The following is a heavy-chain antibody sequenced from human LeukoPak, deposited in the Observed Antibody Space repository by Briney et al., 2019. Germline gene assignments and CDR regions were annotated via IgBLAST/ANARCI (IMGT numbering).Heavy chain of an antibody. CDR3: ARDLSSIAATYWFDP. J-gene: IGHJ5*02. D-gene: IGHD6-6*01. Sequence: GGSLRLSCAASGFTFSSYAMHWVRQAPGKGLEWVAVISYDGSNKYYADSVKGRFTISRDNSKNTLYLQMNSLRAEDTAVYYCARDLSSIAATYWFDPWGQGTLVTVSS. CDR2: ISYDGSNK. CDR1: GFTFSSYA. V-gene: IGHV3-30*04.